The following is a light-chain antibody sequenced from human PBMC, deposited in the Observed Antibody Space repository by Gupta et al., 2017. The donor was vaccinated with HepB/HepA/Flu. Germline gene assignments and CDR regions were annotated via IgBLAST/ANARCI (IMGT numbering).Light chain of an antibody. CDR1: QSFTSGY. J-gene: IGKJ4*01. CDR2: GAS. V-gene: IGKV3-20*01. CDR3: QHYDYSRPLS. Sequence: ELVFTQSPGTLSLSPGERATLSCRASQSFTSGYLAWYQPKPGQAPRLRIYGASSRAHGVPDRVSGSESGTDFTLTTTRREPEDFVGYYCQHYDYSRPLSFGGGTKVEMK.